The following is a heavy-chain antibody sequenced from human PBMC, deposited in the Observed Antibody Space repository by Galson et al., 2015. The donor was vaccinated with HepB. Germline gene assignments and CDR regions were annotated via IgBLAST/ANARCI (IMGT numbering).Heavy chain of an antibody. CDR2: IHESGTT. D-gene: IGHD6-13*01. CDR1: GYSISSGYY. J-gene: IGHJ6*02. V-gene: IGHV4-38-2*01. CDR3: ARVLLPRSSSWDYYYGMDV. Sequence: TLSLTCAVSGYSISSGYYWAWIRQPPGKALEWIGSIHESGTTYYNSSLNSRVTISVDKSKNQFSLKLSSVTAADTAVYYCARVLLPRSSSWDYYYGMDVWGQGTTVTVSS.